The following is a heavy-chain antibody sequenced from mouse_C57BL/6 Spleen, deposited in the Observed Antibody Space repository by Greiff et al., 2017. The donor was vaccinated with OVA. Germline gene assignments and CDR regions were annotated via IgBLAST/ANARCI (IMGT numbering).Heavy chain of an antibody. V-gene: IGHV5-12*01. D-gene: IGHD2-1*01. CDR3: AREDYGNYEVGNWYFDV. Sequence: EVKLMESGGGLVQPGGSLKLSCAASGFTFSDYYMYWVRQTPEKRLEWVAYISNGGGSTYYPDTVKGRFTLSRANAKNTLYLQMSRLKSEDTAMYYCAREDYGNYEVGNWYFDVWGTGTTVTVSS. CDR2: ISNGGGST. CDR1: GFTFSDYY. J-gene: IGHJ1*03.